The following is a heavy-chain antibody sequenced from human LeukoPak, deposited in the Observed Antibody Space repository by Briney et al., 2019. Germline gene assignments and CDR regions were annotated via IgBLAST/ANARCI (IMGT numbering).Heavy chain of an antibody. J-gene: IGHJ4*02. CDR3: AKSDWFFDY. Sequence: GGSLRLSCAASGFTFSSYAMHWVRQAPGKGLEWVAVISYDGSNKYYADSVKGRFTISRDNSKNTLYLQMNSLRAEDTAVYYCAKSDWFFDYWGQGTLVTVSS. CDR1: GFTFSSYA. CDR2: ISYDGSNK. V-gene: IGHV3-30-3*02. D-gene: IGHD3-9*01.